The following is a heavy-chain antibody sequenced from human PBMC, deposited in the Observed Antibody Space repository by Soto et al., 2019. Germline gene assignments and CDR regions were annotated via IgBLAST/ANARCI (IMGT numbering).Heavy chain of an antibody. Sequence: QVQLVESGGGVVQPGRSLRLSCAASGFTFGSFAMHWVRQAPGKGLEWVALVSDDGVTKYYADSVTGRFTISRDNSKNTLYLEMNSLRTEDTAVDCGYSSGWWGQGTRVSVSS. D-gene: IGHD6-19*01. CDR2: VSDDGVTK. V-gene: IGHV3-30*04. CDR1: GFTFGSFA. CDR3: YSSGW. J-gene: IGHJ4*02.